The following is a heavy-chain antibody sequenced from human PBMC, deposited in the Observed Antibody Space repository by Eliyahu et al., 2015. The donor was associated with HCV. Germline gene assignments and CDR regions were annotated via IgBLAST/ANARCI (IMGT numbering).Heavy chain of an antibody. V-gene: IGHV3-11*01. CDR3: ARGGSSSGGMDV. D-gene: IGHD6-6*01. CDR1: GFPFSDYX. J-gene: IGHJ6*02. Sequence: QVQLVESGGDLVKPGGSLRXSCAAXGFPFSDYXMXWIRQAPGKGLEWISYISSSGSSIYYADSVKGRFTISRDSAKNSLYLQMNSLRAEDTAVYYCARGGSSSGGMDVWGQGTTVTVSS. CDR2: ISSSGSSI.